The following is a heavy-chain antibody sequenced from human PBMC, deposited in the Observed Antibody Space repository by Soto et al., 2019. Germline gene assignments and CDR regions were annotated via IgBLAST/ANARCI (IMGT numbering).Heavy chain of an antibody. J-gene: IGHJ4*02. V-gene: IGHV3-23*01. Sequence: GGSLRLSCAASGFTFSSYAMSWVRQAPGKGLEWVSAISGSGGSTYYADSGKGRFTISRDNSKNTLYLQMNSLRAEDTAVYYCAKDRLDIVVVPAAVTPGDYFDYWGQGTLVTVSS. CDR3: AKDRLDIVVVPAAVTPGDYFDY. D-gene: IGHD2-2*03. CDR1: GFTFSSYA. CDR2: ISGSGGST.